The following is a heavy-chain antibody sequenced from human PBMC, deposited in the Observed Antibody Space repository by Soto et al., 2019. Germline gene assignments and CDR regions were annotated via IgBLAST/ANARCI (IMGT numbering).Heavy chain of an antibody. CDR3: ARVSARRFDF. CDR2: ISTGRTAI. J-gene: IGHJ4*02. Sequence: PGGSLRLSCAASGFTLTSYDMTWVRQAPGKGLEWISHISTGRTAIYYADSVKGRFTISRDHAENSLFLHMHSLRDEDTAVYYCARVSARRFDFSGRGPLVTVSS. CDR1: GFTLTSYD. D-gene: IGHD6-25*01. V-gene: IGHV3-48*02.